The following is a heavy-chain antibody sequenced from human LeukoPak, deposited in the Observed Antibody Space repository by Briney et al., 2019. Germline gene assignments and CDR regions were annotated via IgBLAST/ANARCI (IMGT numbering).Heavy chain of an antibody. CDR1: GFTFTSYA. V-gene: IGHV3-23*01. CDR3: AKDAYSDAPLLARSGMDV. J-gene: IGHJ6*02. D-gene: IGHD2-15*01. Sequence: PGGSLRLSCAASGFTFTSYAMSWVRQAPGKGREGVGAISGMGGSTYYAESLKGRVTISRANSTTTLYLQMNRLRAEDTAVYYCAKDAYSDAPLLARSGMDVWGQGTTLTVSS. CDR2: ISGMGGST.